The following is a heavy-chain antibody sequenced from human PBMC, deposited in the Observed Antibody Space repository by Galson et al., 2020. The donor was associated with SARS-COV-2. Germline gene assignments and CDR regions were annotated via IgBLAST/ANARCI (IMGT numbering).Heavy chain of an antibody. CDR2: ISYDGSNK. CDR1: GFTFSSYG. J-gene: IGHJ6*02. V-gene: IGHV3-30*03. Sequence: TGGSLRLSCAASGFTFSSYGMHWVRQAPGKGLEWVAVISYDGSNKYYADSVKGRFTISRDNSKNTLYLQMNSLRAEDTAVYYCATDDVTWGSGGYYYYGMDVWGQGTTVTVSS. D-gene: IGHD3-10*01. CDR3: ATDDVTWGSGGYYYYGMDV.